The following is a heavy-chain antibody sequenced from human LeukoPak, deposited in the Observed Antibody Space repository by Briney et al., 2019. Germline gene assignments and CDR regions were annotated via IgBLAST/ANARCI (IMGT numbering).Heavy chain of an antibody. Sequence: TGGSLRLSCAASGFTFSSYEMNWVRQAPGKGLEWVSYISSSGSTIYYADSMKGRFTISRDNAKNSLYLQMNSLRAEDTAVYYCARENYYDSSGYSGGATYYYYGMDVWGQGTTVTVSS. V-gene: IGHV3-48*03. D-gene: IGHD3-22*01. CDR1: GFTFSSYE. CDR3: ARENYYDSSGYSGGATYYYYGMDV. J-gene: IGHJ6*02. CDR2: ISSSGSTI.